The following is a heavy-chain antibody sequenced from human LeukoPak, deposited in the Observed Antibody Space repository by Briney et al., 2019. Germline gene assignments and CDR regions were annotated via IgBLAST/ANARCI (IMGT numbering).Heavy chain of an antibody. V-gene: IGHV1-18*01. D-gene: IGHD3-22*01. CDR3: ARASYNYYDSSGSWIWFDP. CDR1: GYTFTNYG. Sequence: ASVKVSCKASGYTFTNYGISWVRQAPGQGLEWMGWISAYNGNAKYAQKLQGRVTMTTDTSTSTAYTELRSLRSDDTAVYYCARASYNYYDSSGSWIWFDPWGQGTLVTVSS. J-gene: IGHJ5*02. CDR2: ISAYNGNA.